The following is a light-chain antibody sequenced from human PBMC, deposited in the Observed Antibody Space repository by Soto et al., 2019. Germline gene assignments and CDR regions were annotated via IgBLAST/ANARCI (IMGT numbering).Light chain of an antibody. CDR2: GAS. CDR3: QQYNNWPP. J-gene: IGKJ3*01. V-gene: IGKV3-20*01. Sequence: EIVLTQSPGTLSLSPGERATLSCRASQSVGNNFLAWYQQKPGQAPRLLIYGASSRATGIPDRFSGSGSGTDFTLTISSLQSEDFAVYYCQQYNNWPPFGPGTKVDIK. CDR1: QSVGNNF.